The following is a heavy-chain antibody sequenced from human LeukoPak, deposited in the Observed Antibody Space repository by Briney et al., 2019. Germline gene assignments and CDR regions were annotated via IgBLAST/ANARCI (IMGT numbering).Heavy chain of an antibody. V-gene: IGHV1-46*01. Sequence: ASVKASCKASGYTFTNYYLHWVRQAPGQGLEWMGLINPSGGSTSYAQKFQGRVTMTRDTSTSTVYMELSSLRSEDTAVYYCAREAPGLGGAFDIWGQGTMVTVSS. D-gene: IGHD3-16*01. CDR1: GYTFTNYY. J-gene: IGHJ3*02. CDR2: INPSGGST. CDR3: AREAPGLGGAFDI.